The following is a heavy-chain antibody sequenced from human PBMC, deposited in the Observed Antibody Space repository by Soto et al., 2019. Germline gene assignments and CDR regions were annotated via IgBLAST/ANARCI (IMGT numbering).Heavy chain of an antibody. CDR3: AKERGVLDAFDI. V-gene: IGHV3-30*18. Sequence: QVQLVESGGGVVQPGRSLRLSCAASGFTSSSFVIHWVRQAPGKGLEWLAVISSDGNNQYYADSVKGRFTISRDTSKKTLYLQVNSLRAEDTAVYFCAKERGVLDAFDIWGQGTMVTVS. J-gene: IGHJ3*02. D-gene: IGHD3-10*01. CDR2: ISSDGNNQ. CDR1: GFTSSSFV.